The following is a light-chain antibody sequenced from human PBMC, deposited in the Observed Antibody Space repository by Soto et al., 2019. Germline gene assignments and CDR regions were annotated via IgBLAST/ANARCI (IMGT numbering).Light chain of an antibody. CDR3: QQYKNWRPRWT. J-gene: IGKJ1*01. CDR2: RAS. CDR1: QSVSTN. Sequence: EIVMTQSPATLSVSPGERATLSCRASQSVSTNLAWYQQKPGQAPRLLIYRASTRATGIPARFSGGGSGTEFTLTISILQFEDFAFYICQQYKNWRPRWTFGQGTKVEIK. V-gene: IGKV3-15*01.